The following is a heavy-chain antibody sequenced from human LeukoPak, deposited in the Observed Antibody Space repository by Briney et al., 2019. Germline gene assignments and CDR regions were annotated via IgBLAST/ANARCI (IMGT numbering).Heavy chain of an antibody. V-gene: IGHV3-23*01. CDR2: ISGSGVST. D-gene: IGHD5-12*01. J-gene: IGHJ4*02. CDR3: ANLVATTSFDY. Sequence: GGSLRLSCAASGFTFSSYAMSWVRQAPGKGLEWVSTISGSGVSTYYADSVKGRFTISRDNSKNTLYLQMNSLRAEDTAVYYCANLVATTSFDYWGQGTLVTVSS. CDR1: GFTFSSYA.